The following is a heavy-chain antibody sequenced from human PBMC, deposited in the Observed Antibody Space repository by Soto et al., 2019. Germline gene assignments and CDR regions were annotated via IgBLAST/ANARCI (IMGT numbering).Heavy chain of an antibody. CDR2: ISYDGSNK. J-gene: IGHJ5*02. Sequence: QVQLVESGGGVVQPGRSLRLSCAASGFTFSSYGMHWVRQAPGKGLEWVAVISYDGSNKYYADSVKGRFTISRDNSKNTLYLQMNSLRAEDTAVYYCEKSIAARPFDWFDPWGQGTLVTVSS. CDR3: EKSIAARPFDWFDP. D-gene: IGHD6-6*01. V-gene: IGHV3-30*18. CDR1: GFTFSSYG.